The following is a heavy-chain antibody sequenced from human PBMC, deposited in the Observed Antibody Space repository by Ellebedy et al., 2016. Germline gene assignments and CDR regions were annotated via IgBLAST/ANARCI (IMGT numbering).Heavy chain of an antibody. CDR3: AREVYVAGSHHYGLDV. J-gene: IGHJ6*02. D-gene: IGHD2-8*01. Sequence: SETLSLTCTVSGGSTSNYYWNWIRQPPGKGLEWIGYSHYSGSTHYNPSLKSRVTVTVDTSKNQFSVRLSPVTAADTALYYCAREVYVAGSHHYGLDVWGQGTTVTVSS. CDR1: GGSTSNYY. CDR2: SHYSGST. V-gene: IGHV4-59*12.